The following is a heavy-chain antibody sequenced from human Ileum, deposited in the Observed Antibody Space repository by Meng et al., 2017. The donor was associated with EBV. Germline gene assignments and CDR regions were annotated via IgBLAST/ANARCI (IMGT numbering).Heavy chain of an antibody. D-gene: IGHD6-19*01. CDR1: GDSVSTNSAA. CDR2: TYYRSKWYN. V-gene: IGHV6-1*01. J-gene: IGHJ4*02. CDR3: ARGARLAPFDY. Sequence: QVQLQQSRPGLVHPSHTPSPTFAISGDSVSTNSAACNWIRQSPSRGLEWLGRTYYRSKWYNEYAVSVKSRITINADTSKNQFSLQLNSVTPEDTAVYYCARGARLAPFDYWGQGTLVTVFS.